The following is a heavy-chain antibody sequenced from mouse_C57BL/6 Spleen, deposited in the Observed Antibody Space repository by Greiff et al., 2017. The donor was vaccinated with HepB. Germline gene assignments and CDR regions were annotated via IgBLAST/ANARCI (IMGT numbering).Heavy chain of an antibody. CDR3: ARSVYDGSKGAY. D-gene: IGHD1-1*01. CDR1: GYTFTSYW. Sequence: VQLQQSGAELVRPGSSVKLSCKASGYTFTSYWMDWVKQRPGQGLEWIGNIYPSDSETHYNQKFKVNATLTVDKSSRPAYMQLSSLTSEDSAVYYCARSVYDGSKGAYWGQGTLVTVSA. V-gene: IGHV1-61*01. CDR2: IYPSDSET. J-gene: IGHJ3*01.